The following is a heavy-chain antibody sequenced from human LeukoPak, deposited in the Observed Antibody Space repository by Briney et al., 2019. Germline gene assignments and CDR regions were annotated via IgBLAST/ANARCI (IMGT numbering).Heavy chain of an antibody. Sequence: GASVKVSCKASGYTFTGYYMHWVRQAPGQGLEWMGWINPNSGGTNYAQKFQGRVTMTTDTSTSTAYMELRSLRSDDTAVYCCARDIGQQLPHWDYWGQGTLVTVSS. D-gene: IGHD6-13*01. CDR2: INPNSGGT. V-gene: IGHV1-2*02. CDR3: ARDIGQQLPHWDY. CDR1: GYTFTGYY. J-gene: IGHJ4*02.